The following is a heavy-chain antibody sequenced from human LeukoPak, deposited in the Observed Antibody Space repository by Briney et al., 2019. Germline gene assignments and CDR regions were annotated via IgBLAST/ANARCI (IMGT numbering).Heavy chain of an antibody. Sequence: GGSLRLSCAASGFTFSSYAMHWVRQAPGKGLEWVAVISYDGSNKYYADSVKGRFTISRDNSKNTLYLQMNSLRAEDTAVYYCAKIQGYYFDYWGQGTLVTVSS. CDR2: ISYDGSNK. V-gene: IGHV3-30-3*02. CDR3: AKIQGYYFDY. D-gene: IGHD5-18*01. J-gene: IGHJ4*02. CDR1: GFTFSSYA.